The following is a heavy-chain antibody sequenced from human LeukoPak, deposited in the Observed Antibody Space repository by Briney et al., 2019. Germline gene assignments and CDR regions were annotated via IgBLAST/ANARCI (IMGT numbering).Heavy chain of an antibody. V-gene: IGHV3-30*18. Sequence: GGSLRLSCAASGFTFSSYGMHWVRQAPGKGLEWVAVISYDGSNKYYADSVKGRFTISRDNSKNTLYLQMNSLRAEDTAVYYCAKEVSSYPSMDVWGKGTTVTVSS. D-gene: IGHD2-2*01. CDR2: ISYDGSNK. J-gene: IGHJ6*03. CDR1: GFTFSSYG. CDR3: AKEVSSYPSMDV.